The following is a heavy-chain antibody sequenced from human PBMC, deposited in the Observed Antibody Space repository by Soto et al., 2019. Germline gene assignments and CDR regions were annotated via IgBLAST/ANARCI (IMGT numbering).Heavy chain of an antibody. CDR1: GFTFSSYA. J-gene: IGHJ6*03. V-gene: IGHV3-23*01. Sequence: GGSLRLSCAASGFTFSSYAMSWVRQAPGKGLEWVSAISGSGGSTYYADSVKGRFTISRDNSKNTLYLQMNSLRAEDTAVYYCAKGNLYYDILTGYSDYYYMDVWGKGTTVTVSS. D-gene: IGHD3-9*01. CDR3: AKGNLYYDILTGYSDYYYMDV. CDR2: ISGSGGST.